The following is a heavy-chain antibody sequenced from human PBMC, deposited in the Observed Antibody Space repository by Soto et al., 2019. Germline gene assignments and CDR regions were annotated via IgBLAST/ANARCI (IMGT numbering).Heavy chain of an antibody. V-gene: IGHV3-30*18. Sequence: QVQLVESGGGVVQPGRSLRLSCVASGFIFGSYGMHWVRQAPGEGLEWVAVISYDGTNKYYADSVKGRFTISRDNSKNTLWLQMNSLSAEDTAVYYCAQVPRYTVTPPDDYWGQGTLVTVSS. CDR3: AQVPRYTVTPPDDY. J-gene: IGHJ4*02. D-gene: IGHD4-17*01. CDR2: ISYDGTNK. CDR1: GFIFGSYG.